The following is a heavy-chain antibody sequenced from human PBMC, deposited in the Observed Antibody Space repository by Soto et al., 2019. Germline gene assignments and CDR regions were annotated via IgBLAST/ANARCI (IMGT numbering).Heavy chain of an antibody. J-gene: IGHJ4*02. V-gene: IGHV4-31*03. CDR3: ATRPPGGPYRGVFDY. CDR1: GGSISSGGYY. CDR2: IYYSGST. D-gene: IGHD3-10*01. Sequence: PSETLSLTCNVSGGSISSGGYYWSWIRQHPGKGLEWIGYIYYSGSTYYNPSLKSRVTISVDTSKNQFSLKLSSVTAADTAVYYCATRPPGGPYRGVFDYWSQGTLVTVSS.